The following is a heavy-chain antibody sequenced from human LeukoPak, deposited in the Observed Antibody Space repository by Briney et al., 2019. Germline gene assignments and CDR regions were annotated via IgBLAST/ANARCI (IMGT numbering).Heavy chain of an antibody. V-gene: IGHV3-21*01. CDR2: ISSSSSYI. D-gene: IGHD6-19*01. CDR1: GFTFSSYS. Sequence: PGGSLRLSCAASGFTFSSYSMNWVRQAPGKGLEWVSSISSSSSYIYYADSVKGRFTISRDNAKNSLYLQMNGLRAEDTAVYYCARDPVFDEIAVAGQDAFDIWGQGTMVTVSS. J-gene: IGHJ3*02. CDR3: ARDPVFDEIAVAGQDAFDI.